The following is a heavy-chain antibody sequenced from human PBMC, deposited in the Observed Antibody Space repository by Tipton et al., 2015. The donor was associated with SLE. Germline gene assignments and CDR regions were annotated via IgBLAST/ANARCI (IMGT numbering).Heavy chain of an antibody. CDR1: GFTFGDYA. CDR3: TRDILQGGYYFDY. Sequence: SLRLSCTASGFTFGDYAMSWVRQAPGKGLEWIGFIRGKDYGATTEFAASVKGRFTISRDDSYSIAYLQMNSLKTEDTAVYYCTRDILQGGYYFDYVGQGTLVTVPS. V-gene: IGHV3-49*04. CDR2: IRGKDYGATT. J-gene: IGHJ4*02. D-gene: IGHD4-11*01.